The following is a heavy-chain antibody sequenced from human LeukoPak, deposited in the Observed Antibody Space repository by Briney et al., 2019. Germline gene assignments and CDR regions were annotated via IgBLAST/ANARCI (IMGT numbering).Heavy chain of an antibody. CDR1: GYTFTGYY. CDR2: IYPNSGGT. CDR3: GRRTGYHNSSYARGFDY. V-gene: IGHV1-2*02. J-gene: IGHJ4*02. D-gene: IGHD4-11*01. Sequence: SSVKVSCKASGYTFTGYYMQWVRQAPGQGLEWMGWIYPNSGGTKYAQKLQGRVTMTRATSIGAAYRDRSRQGSDVPAVYYCGRRTGYHNSSYARGFDYWGQGTLVTVSS.